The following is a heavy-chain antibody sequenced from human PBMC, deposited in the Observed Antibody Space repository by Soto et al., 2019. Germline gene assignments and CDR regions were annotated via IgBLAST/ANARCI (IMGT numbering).Heavy chain of an antibody. V-gene: IGHV3-33*01. CDR1: GFTFSSYG. D-gene: IGHD5-12*01. Sequence: QVQLVESGGGVVQPGRSLRLSCAASGFTFSSYGMHWVRQAPGKGLEWVAVIWYDGSNKYYADSVKGRFTISRDNSKNTLYLQMTSLRAEDTAVYYCARGGDIVATIRGGGMDVWGQGTTVTVSS. J-gene: IGHJ6*02. CDR2: IWYDGSNK. CDR3: ARGGDIVATIRGGGMDV.